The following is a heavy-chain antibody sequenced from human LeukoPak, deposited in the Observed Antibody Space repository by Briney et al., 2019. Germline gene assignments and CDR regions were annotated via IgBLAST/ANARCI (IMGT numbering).Heavy chain of an antibody. CDR3: TRQHYYDSSGYLFRYAFDI. Sequence: GGSLRLSCAASGFTFSGSAMHWVRQASGKGLGWVGRIRSKANSYATAYAASVKGRFTISRDDSKNTAYLQMNSLKTEETAVYYCTRQHYYDSSGYLFRYAFDIWGQGTMVTVSS. CDR1: GFTFSGSA. J-gene: IGHJ3*02. D-gene: IGHD3-22*01. V-gene: IGHV3-73*01. CDR2: IRSKANSYAT.